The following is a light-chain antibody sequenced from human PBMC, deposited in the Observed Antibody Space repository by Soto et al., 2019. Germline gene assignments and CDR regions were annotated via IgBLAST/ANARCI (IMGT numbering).Light chain of an antibody. J-gene: IGKJ4*01. CDR1: QDISDY. CDR3: QQFNIYPLT. V-gene: IGKV1-9*01. CDR2: TAS. Sequence: DIQLTQSPSFLSAPVGDRVTITCRASQDISDYLAWYQQKPGKAPKLLIYTASLLQSGVPSRFSGSASGTQFTLTIRSLQPEDFATYYCQQFNIYPLTFGGGTKVEIK.